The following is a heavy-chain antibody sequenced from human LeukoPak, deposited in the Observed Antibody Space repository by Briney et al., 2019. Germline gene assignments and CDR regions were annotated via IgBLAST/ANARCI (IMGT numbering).Heavy chain of an antibody. Sequence: ASVKVSCKASGGTFSSYAISWVRQAPGQGLEWMGGIIPIFGTANYAQKFQGRVTITTDESTSTAYMELSSLRSEDTAVYYCATGAPTVTALGDAFDIWGQGTMVTVSS. CDR3: ATGAPTVTALGDAFDI. J-gene: IGHJ3*02. V-gene: IGHV1-69*05. CDR2: IIPIFGTA. D-gene: IGHD4-17*01. CDR1: GGTFSSYA.